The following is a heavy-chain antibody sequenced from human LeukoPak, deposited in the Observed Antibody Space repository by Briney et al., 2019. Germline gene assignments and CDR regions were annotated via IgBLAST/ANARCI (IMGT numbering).Heavy chain of an antibody. V-gene: IGHV3-74*01. Sequence: GGSLRLSCAASGFTFSSYWMHWVRQAPGKGLVWVSRIKSDGSTTTYADSVKGRFTISRDNAKNLLFLQMNGLRAEDTALYYCARGRSITLLRGVAMSDGFDIWGQGAMVAVSS. CDR3: ARGRSITLLRGVAMSDGFDI. CDR2: IKSDGSTT. J-gene: IGHJ3*02. CDR1: GFTFSSYW. D-gene: IGHD3-10*01.